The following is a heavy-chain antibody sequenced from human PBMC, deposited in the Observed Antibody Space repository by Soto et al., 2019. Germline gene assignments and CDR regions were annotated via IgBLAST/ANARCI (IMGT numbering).Heavy chain of an antibody. CDR3: ARGGFSADEESAWFDP. J-gene: IGHJ5*02. D-gene: IGHD5-12*01. Sequence: QVPLQESGPGLVKPSETLSLTCSVSGGPISSRNYYWGWVRRAPGRGPEWIGNIFYNGRTDYNPSLQSRVTISVDTSKNQFSRKLGSVTAAATAIYYCARGGFSADEESAWFDPWGHGTLVTVSS. CDR1: GGPISSRNYY. V-gene: IGHV4-39*01. CDR2: IFYNGRT.